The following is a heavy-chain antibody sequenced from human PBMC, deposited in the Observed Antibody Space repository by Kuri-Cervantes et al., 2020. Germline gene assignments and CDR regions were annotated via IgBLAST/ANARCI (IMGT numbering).Heavy chain of an antibody. Sequence: SQTLSLTCAVHGGSFSGYYWSWIRQPPGKGLEWIGEIDRRGSTNYNPSLKSRVTASVDTSKNQFSLRLSSVTAADTAVYYWAREVAVARGAFDIWGQGTMVTVSS. V-gene: IGHV4-34*01. CDR3: AREVAVARGAFDI. D-gene: IGHD6-19*01. CDR1: GGSFSGYY. CDR2: IDRRGST. J-gene: IGHJ3*02.